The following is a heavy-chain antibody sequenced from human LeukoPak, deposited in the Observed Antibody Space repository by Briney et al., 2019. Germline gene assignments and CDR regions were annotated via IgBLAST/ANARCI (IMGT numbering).Heavy chain of an antibody. CDR1: GYTFTSYG. CDR2: ISAYNGNT. J-gene: IGHJ3*02. CDR3: ARDRSRITMIVVVPDGAFDI. D-gene: IGHD3-22*01. V-gene: IGHV1-18*01. Sequence: AAVKVSCKASGYTFTSYGISWVRQAPGQGLQWMGWISAYNGNTNYAQKLQGRVTMTTDTSTSTAYMELRSLRSDDTAVYYCARDRSRITMIVVVPDGAFDIWGQGTMVTVSS.